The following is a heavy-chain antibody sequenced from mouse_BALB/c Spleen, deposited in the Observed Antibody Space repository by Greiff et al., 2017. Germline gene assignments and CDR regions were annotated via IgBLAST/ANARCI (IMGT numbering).Heavy chain of an antibody. V-gene: IGHV5-6-4*01. Sequence: EVQAVESGGGLVKPGGSLNLSCAASGFTFSSYTMSWVRQTPEKRLEWVATISSGGSYTYYPDSVKGRFTISRDNAKNTLYLQMSSLKSEDTAMYYCARVDDGYSLFAYWGQGTLVTVSA. CDR1: GFTFSSYT. J-gene: IGHJ3*01. CDR3: ARVDDGYSLFAY. D-gene: IGHD2-3*01. CDR2: ISSGGSYT.